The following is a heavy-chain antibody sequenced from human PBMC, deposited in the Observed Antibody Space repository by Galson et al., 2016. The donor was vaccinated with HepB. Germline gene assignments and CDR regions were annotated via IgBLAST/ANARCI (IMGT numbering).Heavy chain of an antibody. J-gene: IGHJ5*02. V-gene: IGHV1-69*13. CDR3: ARASGGPFDP. D-gene: IGHD3-10*01. CDR2: IIPMFGTV. Sequence: SVKVSCKASGGSFSSYAISWVRQAPGHGLEWMGEIIPMFGTVNYAQKFQGRITITADESTRTAYMELNSLKSEDTAVYYCARASGGPFDPWGQGTLVTVSS. CDR1: GGSFSSYA.